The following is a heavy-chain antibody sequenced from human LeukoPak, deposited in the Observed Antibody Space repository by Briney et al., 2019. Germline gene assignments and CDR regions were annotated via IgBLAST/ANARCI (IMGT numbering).Heavy chain of an antibody. D-gene: IGHD1-26*01. CDR1: GFTFSSYG. CDR3: AKWGPGGSYCYFYY. V-gene: IGHV3-23*01. J-gene: IGHJ4*03. CDR2: ISGCGGST. Sequence: GGSLSLSCAASGFTFSSYGMSWVRQATGKGLEWVSAISGCGGSTYYADSVKGRFTISRDNSKNTPYLQMNCQRAEDTAVYYCAKWGPGGSYCYFYYWGEGALVTVSS.